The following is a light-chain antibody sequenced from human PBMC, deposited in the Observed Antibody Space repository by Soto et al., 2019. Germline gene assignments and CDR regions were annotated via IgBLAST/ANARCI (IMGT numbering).Light chain of an antibody. CDR2: GAS. Sequence: EILMTQSPGTLSFSPGERATLSCRASQSVSSSYLAWYQQKPGQSPRLLISGASNRATGIPDRFSGSGSGTDFSLTISRLEPEDFAVYYCQEYGTSPRLTFGGGTKV. CDR3: QEYGTSPRLT. V-gene: IGKV3-20*01. CDR1: QSVSSSY. J-gene: IGKJ4*01.